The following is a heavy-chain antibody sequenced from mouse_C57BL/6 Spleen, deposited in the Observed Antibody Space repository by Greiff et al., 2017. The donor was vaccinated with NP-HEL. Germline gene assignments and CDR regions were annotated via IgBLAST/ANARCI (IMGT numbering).Heavy chain of an antibody. V-gene: IGHV1-55*01. CDR3: ARSGGSSPED. D-gene: IGHD1-1*01. Sequence: QVQLQQPGAELVKPGASVKMSCKASGYTFTSYWITWVKQRPGQGLEWIGDIYPGSGSTNYNEKFKSKATLTVDTSTSTAYMQLSSLTSEDSAVYYCARSGGSSPEDWGQGTTLTVSS. J-gene: IGHJ2*01. CDR1: GYTFTSYW. CDR2: IYPGSGST.